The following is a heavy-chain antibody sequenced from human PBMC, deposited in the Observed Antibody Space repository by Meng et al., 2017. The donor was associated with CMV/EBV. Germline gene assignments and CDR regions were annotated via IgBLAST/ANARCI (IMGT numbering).Heavy chain of an antibody. CDR3: ARSSGNWGPFDC. J-gene: IGHJ4*02. Sequence: SETLSLTCAVYGGSFSGYYWSWIRQPPGKGLEWIGEINHSGSTNYNPSLKSRVTISVDTSKNQFSLKLSSVTAADTAVYYCARSSGNWGPFDCWGQGALVTVSS. CDR2: INHSGST. D-gene: IGHD7-27*01. CDR1: GGSFSGYY. V-gene: IGHV4-34*01.